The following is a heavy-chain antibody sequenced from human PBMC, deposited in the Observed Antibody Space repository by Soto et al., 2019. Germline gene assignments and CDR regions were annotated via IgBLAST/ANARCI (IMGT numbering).Heavy chain of an antibody. CDR2: IIPIFGTA. J-gene: IGHJ6*02. D-gene: IGHD3-22*01. CDR3: AIPTLNYDDNLAGAYYYYGMDV. Sequence: QVQLVQSGAEVKKPGSSVKVSCKASGGTFSSYAISWVRQAPGQGLEWMGVIIPIFGTANYAQKFQGRVTITADKSTRTAYMELSSLRSEDTAVYYCAIPTLNYDDNLAGAYYYYGMDVWGQGTTVTVSS. V-gene: IGHV1-69*06. CDR1: GGTFSSYA.